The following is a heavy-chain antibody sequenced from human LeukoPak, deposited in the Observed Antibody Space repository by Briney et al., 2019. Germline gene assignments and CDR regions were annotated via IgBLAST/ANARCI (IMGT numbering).Heavy chain of an antibody. CDR2: ISSSSSYK. CDR3: ARDQPYPGYGYFDY. Sequence: GGSLRLSCAASGFTFSSYSMNWVRQAPGKGLEWVSSISSSSSYKYCTDSVKGRFTISRDNAKNSLYLQMNSLRAEDTAVYYCARDQPYPGYGYFDYWGQGTLVTVSS. CDR1: GFTFSSYS. J-gene: IGHJ4*02. D-gene: IGHD5-18*01. V-gene: IGHV3-21*01.